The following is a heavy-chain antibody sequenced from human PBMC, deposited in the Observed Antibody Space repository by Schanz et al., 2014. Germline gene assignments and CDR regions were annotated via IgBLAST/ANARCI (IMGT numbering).Heavy chain of an antibody. D-gene: IGHD1-1*01. CDR1: GGSIRSGTYY. V-gene: IGHV4-61*02. J-gene: IGHJ2*01. CDR2: VFPNGIT. Sequence: QVQLQESGPGLVKPSQTLSLTCTVSGGSIRSGTYYWSWIRQPAGKALEWVGRVFPNGITNYNPSRKRGVTISLDPSRNQFSLTLTSLTAADTAVYYCARDTTWRLDLWGRGTLVTVAS. CDR3: ARDTTWRLDL.